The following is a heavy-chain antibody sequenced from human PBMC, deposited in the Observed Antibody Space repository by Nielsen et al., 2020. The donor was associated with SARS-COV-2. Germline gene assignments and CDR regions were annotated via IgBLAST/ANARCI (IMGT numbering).Heavy chain of an antibody. Sequence: SGPTLVKPPQTLTLTCTFSGFSLSTSGMCVSWIRPPPGKALEWLALIDWDDDKYYSTSLKTRLTISKDTSKNQVVLTMTNMDPVDTATYYCARISVDYGDYVGSYYYYGMDVWGQGTTVTVSS. CDR2: IDWDDDK. J-gene: IGHJ6*02. CDR3: ARISVDYGDYVGSYYYYGMDV. V-gene: IGHV2-70*01. D-gene: IGHD4-17*01. CDR1: GFSLSTSGMC.